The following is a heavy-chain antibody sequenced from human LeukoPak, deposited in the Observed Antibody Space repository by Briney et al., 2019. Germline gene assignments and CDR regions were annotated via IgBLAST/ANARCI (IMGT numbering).Heavy chain of an antibody. CDR3: AISEGRSGYYLEVDY. D-gene: IGHD3-22*01. CDR2: ISSVSTYI. J-gene: IGHJ4*02. V-gene: IGHV3-21*01. Sequence: GGSLRLSCAASGFTFSSYSMNWVRQAPGKGLEWVSSISSVSTYIYYADSVKGRFTISRDNSKNSLYLQMNSLRAEDTAVYYCAISEGRSGYYLEVDYWGQGTLVTVSS. CDR1: GFTFSSYS.